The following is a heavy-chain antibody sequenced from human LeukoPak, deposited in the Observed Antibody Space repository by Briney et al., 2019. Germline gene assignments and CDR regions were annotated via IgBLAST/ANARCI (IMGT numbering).Heavy chain of an antibody. CDR1: GFTFSSYW. CDR2: IKQDGSEK. CDR3: ARDSLRMVRGVIPLDY. D-gene: IGHD3-10*01. J-gene: IGHJ4*02. V-gene: IGHV3-7*01. Sequence: GGSLRLSCAASGFTFSSYWMSWVRQAPGKGLEWVANIKQDGSEKFYVDSVKGRFTISRDNAKNSLYLQMNSLRAEDTAVYYCARDSLRMVRGVIPLDYWGQGTLVTVSS.